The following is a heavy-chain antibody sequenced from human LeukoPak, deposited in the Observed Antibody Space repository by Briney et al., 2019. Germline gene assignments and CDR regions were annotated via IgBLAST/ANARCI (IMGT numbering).Heavy chain of an antibody. CDR1: GGSISSYY. CDR2: IYYSGST. V-gene: IGHV4-59*08. Sequence: SETLSLTCTVSGGSISSYYWSWIRQPPRKGLEWIGYIYYSGSTNYNPSLKSRVTISVDTSKNQFSLKLSSVTAADTAVYYCARHYYDSSGSLLDYWGQGTLVTVSS. CDR3: ARHYYDSSGSLLDY. J-gene: IGHJ4*02. D-gene: IGHD3-22*01.